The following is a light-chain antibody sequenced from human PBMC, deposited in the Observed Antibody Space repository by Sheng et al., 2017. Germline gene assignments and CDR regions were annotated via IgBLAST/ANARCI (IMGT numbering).Light chain of an antibody. CDR1: QNINNY. J-gene: IGKJ4*01. V-gene: IGKV1-39*01. CDR3: QQAYSIPPLT. CDR2: ATS. Sequence: DIQMTQSPSSLSAFIGDSVTITCRPSQNINNYLNWFQQKPGKAPKLLISATSKLQSGVPSRFTGSASGTDFTLTINNLQSEDFAIYYCQQAYSIPPLTFGGGTKVEIK.